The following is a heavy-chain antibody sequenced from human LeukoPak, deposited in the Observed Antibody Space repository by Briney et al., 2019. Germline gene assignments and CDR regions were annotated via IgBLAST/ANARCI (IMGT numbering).Heavy chain of an antibody. Sequence: SVNGSCKASGLTFSSDAISWVRHAPGQGLEWMGGIIPIFVRANYAQKFQGRVTITTDESTSPACTELRSLRSEDTAVYSCARGQGESDIVVVPAARDWFDPWGQGTLVTVSS. CDR3: ARGQGESDIVVVPAARDWFDP. J-gene: IGHJ5*02. V-gene: IGHV1-69*05. CDR2: IIPIFVRA. CDR1: GLTFSSDA. D-gene: IGHD2-2*01.